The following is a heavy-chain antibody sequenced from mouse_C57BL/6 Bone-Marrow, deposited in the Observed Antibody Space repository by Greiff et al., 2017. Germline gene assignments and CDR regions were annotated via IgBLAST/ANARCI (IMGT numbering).Heavy chain of an antibody. CDR1: GYSFTDYN. J-gene: IGHJ3*01. CDR3: AGGLRRLFAY. D-gene: IGHD1-2*01. V-gene: IGHV1-39*01. CDR2: LNPNYGTT. Sequence: EVKLMESGPELVKPGASVKISCKASGYSFTDYNMNWVKQSNGKSLEWIGVLNPNYGTTSYNQKFKGKATLTVDQSSSTAYMQLNSLTSEDSAVYYCAGGLRRLFAYWGQGTLVTVSA.